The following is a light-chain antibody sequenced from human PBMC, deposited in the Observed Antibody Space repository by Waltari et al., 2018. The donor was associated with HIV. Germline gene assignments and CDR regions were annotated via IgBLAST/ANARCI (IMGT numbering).Light chain of an antibody. CDR2: DNS. J-gene: IGLJ1*01. V-gene: IGLV1-51*01. CDR1: TSNIGNNY. CDR3: GTWDSSLSAVV. Sequence: QSVLTQPPSVSAAPGQKVTISCSGRTSNIGNNYVSWYQRLPGTAPKLLINDNSERPSGIPDRFSGSKSGTSATLGITGLQTGDEADYYCGTWDSSLSAVVFGTGTKVTVL.